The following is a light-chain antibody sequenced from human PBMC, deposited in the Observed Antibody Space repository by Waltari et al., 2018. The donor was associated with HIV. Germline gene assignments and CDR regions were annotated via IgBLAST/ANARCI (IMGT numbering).Light chain of an antibody. CDR3: CSHAGNFIFA. Sequence: QSALTQPHSVSGSPGQSLTISFPGTSRYVYPFVSWYQQHPGKAPQVIIYDVNNRPSGVPDRFSGSKSGNTAFLTISGLQAEDEAEYHCCSHAGNFIFAFGTGTKVTVL. V-gene: IGLV2-11*01. CDR1: SRYVYPF. J-gene: IGLJ1*01. CDR2: DVN.